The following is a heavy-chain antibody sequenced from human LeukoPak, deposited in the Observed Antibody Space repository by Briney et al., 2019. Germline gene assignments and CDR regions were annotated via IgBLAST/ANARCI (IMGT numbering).Heavy chain of an antibody. CDR3: ARKRSRAYSSGWYY. V-gene: IGHV1-69*01. Sequence: GSSVKVSCKASGVTFSSYAISWVRQAPGQGLEWMGGIIPIFGTANYAQKFQGRVTITADESTSTAYMELSSLRSEDTAVYYCARKRSRAYSSGWYYWGQGTLVTVSS. CDR1: GVTFSSYA. D-gene: IGHD6-19*01. CDR2: IIPIFGTA. J-gene: IGHJ4*02.